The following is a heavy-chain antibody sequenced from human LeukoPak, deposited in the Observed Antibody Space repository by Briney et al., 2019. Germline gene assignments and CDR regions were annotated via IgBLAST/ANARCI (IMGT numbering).Heavy chain of an antibody. V-gene: IGHV3-21*01. J-gene: IGHJ4*02. D-gene: IGHD3-10*01. Sequence: GGSLRLSCAASEFTFSSYNMNWVRQAPGKGLEWVSSISSSSKYIYYADSVKGRFTISRDNAKNSLYLQMNSLRAEDTAVYYCAKDQSSPANYYGSGSYYGVPGDYWGQGTLVTVSS. CDR3: AKDQSSPANYYGSGSYYGVPGDY. CDR2: ISSSSKYI. CDR1: EFTFSSYN.